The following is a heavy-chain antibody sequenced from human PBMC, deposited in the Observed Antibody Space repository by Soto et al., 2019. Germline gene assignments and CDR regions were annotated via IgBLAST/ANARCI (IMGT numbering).Heavy chain of an antibody. D-gene: IGHD3-3*01. CDR1: GFTFSSYG. Sequence: QVQLVESGGGVVQPGRSLRLSRAASGFTFSSYGMHWVRQAPGKGLEWVAVISYDGSNKYYADSVKGRFTISRDNSKNTLYLQMNSLRAEDTAVYYCAKDGGAYYYYGMDVWGQGTTVTVSS. V-gene: IGHV3-30*18. J-gene: IGHJ6*02. CDR3: AKDGGAYYYYGMDV. CDR2: ISYDGSNK.